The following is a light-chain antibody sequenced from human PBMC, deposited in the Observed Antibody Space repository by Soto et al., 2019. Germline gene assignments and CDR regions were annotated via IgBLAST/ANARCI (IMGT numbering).Light chain of an antibody. Sequence: DIQVTQSPSSLSASVGDRVTITCRASQSSTSYLNWFQKKPGKAPKLLIYAASSLQSGVPSRFSGSGSGTDFTLTISSLQPEDFATYYCQQSYSTLGLTFGGGTKVEIK. V-gene: IGKV1-39*01. J-gene: IGKJ4*01. CDR3: QQSYSTLGLT. CDR2: AAS. CDR1: QSSTSY.